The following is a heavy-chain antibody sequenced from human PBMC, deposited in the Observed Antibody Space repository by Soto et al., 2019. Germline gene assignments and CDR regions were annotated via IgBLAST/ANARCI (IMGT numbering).Heavy chain of an antibody. D-gene: IGHD3-16*01. CDR2: IYHSGTT. J-gene: IGHJ4*01. CDR3: ARRGGAGLDC. V-gene: IGHV4-38-2*01. CDR1: GYSISSGYD. Sequence: SETLSLTCVVSGYSISSGYDWGWVRQPPGKGLEWIGCIYHSGTTYYNPSLNSRVTISVDTSKNHFSLKLSSVTAADTAVYYCARRGGAGLDCWGQGALVTVSS.